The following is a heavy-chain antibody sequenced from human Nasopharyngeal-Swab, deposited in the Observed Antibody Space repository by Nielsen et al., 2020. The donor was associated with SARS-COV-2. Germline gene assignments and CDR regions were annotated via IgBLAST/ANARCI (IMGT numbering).Heavy chain of an antibody. V-gene: IGHV3-48*02. Sequence: GGSLRLSCAASGFTFSSYNMNWVRQAPGKGLEWVSYINTGSSSIYYADSVKGRFTISRDNAKNSLYLQMNSLRDEDTAVYYCARDHYGMDVWGQGTTVTVSS. CDR3: ARDHYGMDV. J-gene: IGHJ6*02. CDR2: INTGSSSI. CDR1: GFTFSSYN.